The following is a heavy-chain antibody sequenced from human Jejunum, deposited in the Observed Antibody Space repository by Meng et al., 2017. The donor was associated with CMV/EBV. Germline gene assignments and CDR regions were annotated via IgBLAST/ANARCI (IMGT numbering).Heavy chain of an antibody. D-gene: IGHD4-17*01. CDR1: GGYISSGSYY. CDR2: IHTSGST. Sequence: TVAGGYISSGSYYWSWIRQPAGKGLEWLGRIHTSGSTNYNPSLKSRVTISVDTSKNQFSLKLTSVTAADTAVYYCARDYGDANWIDPWGQGTLVTVSS. CDR3: ARDYGDANWIDP. V-gene: IGHV4-61*02. J-gene: IGHJ5*02.